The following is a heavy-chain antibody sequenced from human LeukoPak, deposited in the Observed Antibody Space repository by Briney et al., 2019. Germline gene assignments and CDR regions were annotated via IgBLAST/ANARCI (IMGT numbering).Heavy chain of an antibody. CDR1: GGSFSGYY. CDR3: ARRRYSSSAGNDY. Sequence: SETLSLTCAVYGGSFSGYYWSWIRQPPGKGLEWIGEINHSGSTNYNPSLKSRVTISVDTSTNQFSLKLSSVTAADTAVYYCARRRYSSSAGNDYWGQGTLVTVSS. V-gene: IGHV4-34*01. D-gene: IGHD6-6*01. CDR2: INHSGST. J-gene: IGHJ4*02.